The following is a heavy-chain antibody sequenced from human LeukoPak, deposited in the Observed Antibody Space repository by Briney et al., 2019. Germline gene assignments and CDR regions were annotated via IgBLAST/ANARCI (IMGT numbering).Heavy chain of an antibody. D-gene: IGHD3-10*01. V-gene: IGHV3-30*02. CDR3: AKNTYGSGSYYPVDY. Sequence: GGSLRLSCVASGFSFSNSGMHWVRQAPGKGLEWVAFIRYDGSNKYYADSVKSRFTISRDNSENTLYLHMNSLRAEDTAVYYRAKNTYGSGSYYPVDYWGQGTLVTVSS. J-gene: IGHJ4*02. CDR2: IRYDGSNK. CDR1: GFSFSNSG.